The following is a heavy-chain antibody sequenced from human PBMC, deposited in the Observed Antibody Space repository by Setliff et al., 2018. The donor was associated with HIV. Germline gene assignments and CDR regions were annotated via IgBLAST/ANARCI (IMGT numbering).Heavy chain of an antibody. Sequence: SETLSLTCAVYGGSFSDYYWTWIRQSPGKGLEWIGEINHRGSTNYNPSLKSRVTVSVGTSKNQFSLKVSSVTAADTAVYYCARETEAGTFDYWGQGTLVTVSS. CDR3: ARETEAGTFDY. V-gene: IGHV4-34*01. J-gene: IGHJ4*02. CDR1: GGSFSDYY. CDR2: INHRGST. D-gene: IGHD6-19*01.